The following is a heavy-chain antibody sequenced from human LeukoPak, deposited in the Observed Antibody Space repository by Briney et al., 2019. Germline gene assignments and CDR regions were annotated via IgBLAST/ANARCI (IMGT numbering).Heavy chain of an antibody. CDR2: VSGSGGST. V-gene: IGHV3-23*01. CDR3: AKGVGATNY. CDR1: GFTLNSFA. D-gene: IGHD1-26*01. Sequence: GSLRLFCAASGFTLNSFAISWVRPAPGKGLEWVSAVSGSGGSTYYADSVKGRFTISRDNSKNTLYLQMNSLRAEDTAVYYCAKGVGATNYWGQGTLVTVSS. J-gene: IGHJ4*02.